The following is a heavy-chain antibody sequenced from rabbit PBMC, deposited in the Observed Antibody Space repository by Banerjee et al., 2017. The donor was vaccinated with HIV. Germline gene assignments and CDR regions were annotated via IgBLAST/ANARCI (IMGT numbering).Heavy chain of an antibody. D-gene: IGHD4-1*01. CDR3: ARGYYYSSGWDYYFNL. V-gene: IGHV1S7*01. J-gene: IGHJ4*01. CDR2: IYAGKGST. CDR1: GFDFSSYY. Sequence: QLVESGGGLVQPGGSLTLSCKASGFDFSSYYMSWVRQAPGKGLEWIGIIYAGKGSTDYASWVNGRFTISSDNAQNTVDLQMNSLTAADTATYFCARGYYYSSGWDYYFNLWGPGTLVTVS.